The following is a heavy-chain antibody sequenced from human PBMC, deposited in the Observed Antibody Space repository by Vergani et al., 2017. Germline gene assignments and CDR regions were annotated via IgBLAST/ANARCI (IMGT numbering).Heavy chain of an antibody. CDR1: GGSFFNSRYY. V-gene: IGHV4-39*01. CDR2: MDYNGRA. CDR3: GRHVTQNYYNGSDYFDY. J-gene: IGHJ4*02. Sequence: QLQLQESGPGLVKPSGTLSLTCSVTGGSFFNSRYYWGWIRQPPGKGLEWIGSMDYNGRAYYTPSLRSRVAISIDTSKIQFSLKLYSLTAADTAIYYCGRHVTQNYYNGSDYFDYWGLGTLVTVSS. D-gene: IGHD3-22*01.